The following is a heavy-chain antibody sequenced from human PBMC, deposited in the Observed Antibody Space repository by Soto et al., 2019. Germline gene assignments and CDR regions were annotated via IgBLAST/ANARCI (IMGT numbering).Heavy chain of an antibody. D-gene: IGHD3-10*01. V-gene: IGHV1-69*13. Sequence: GASVKVSGKASGGTFSSYAISWVRQAPGQGLEGMGGIIAIFGTANYAQKFEGRVTITADESTSTAYMELSSLRSEDTAVYYCAEAMVRGVIISGMDVWGQGTTVTVS. CDR3: AEAMVRGVIISGMDV. CDR1: GGTFSSYA. J-gene: IGHJ6*02. CDR2: IIAIFGTA.